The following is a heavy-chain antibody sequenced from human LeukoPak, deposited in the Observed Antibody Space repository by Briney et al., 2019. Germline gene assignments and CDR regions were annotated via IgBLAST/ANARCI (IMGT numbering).Heavy chain of an antibody. J-gene: IGHJ4*02. V-gene: IGHV4-4*07. CDR1: GGSISSYY. CDR3: ARGISKRLWFGANPKYFDY. D-gene: IGHD3-10*01. Sequence: SETLSLTCTVSGGSISSYYWSWIRQPAGKGLEWIGRIYTSGNTNYNPSLNSRVTMSLDTSKNQFSLKLSSVTAADTAVYYCARGISKRLWFGANPKYFDYWGQGTLVTVSS. CDR2: IYTSGNT.